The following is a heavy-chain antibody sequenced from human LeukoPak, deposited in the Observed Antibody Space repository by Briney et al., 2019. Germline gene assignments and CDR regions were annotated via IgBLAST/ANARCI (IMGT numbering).Heavy chain of an antibody. CDR1: GSIFSHYG. D-gene: IGHD4-11*01. CDR2: IWSDGSNR. V-gene: IGHV3-33*01. J-gene: IGHJ4*01. CDR3: ARDAQRGFDYSNSLEY. Sequence: GRSLRLSCAASGSIFSHYGMHWVRQAPGKGLEWVAVIWSDGSNRFYAGSVKGRFTISRDNSQNTVFLQMNSLRVEDTAMYYCARDAQRGFDYSNSLEYWGHGTLVTVSS.